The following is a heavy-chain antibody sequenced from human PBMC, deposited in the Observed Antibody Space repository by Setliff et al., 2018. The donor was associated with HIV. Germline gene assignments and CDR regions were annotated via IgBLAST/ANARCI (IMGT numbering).Heavy chain of an antibody. J-gene: IGHJ4*02. CDR1: GGSISSYY. CDR2: IYYSGSS. CDR3: AGGDLYGDYAFSY. Sequence: SETLSLTCTVSGGSISSYYWSVFRQPPGKELEWIGYIYYSGSSNYNPSLKSRVTISVDTSNNQFSLKLSSVTAADTAVYYCAGGDLYGDYAFSYWGQGALVTVSS. D-gene: IGHD4-17*01. V-gene: IGHV4-59*03.